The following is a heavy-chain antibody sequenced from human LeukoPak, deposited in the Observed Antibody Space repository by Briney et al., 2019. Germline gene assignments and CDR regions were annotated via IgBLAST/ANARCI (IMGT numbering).Heavy chain of an antibody. J-gene: IGHJ3*02. V-gene: IGHV5-51*01. D-gene: IGHD6-19*01. CDR3: ATGYGSGRGAFDI. Sequence: GESLKISCEASGYSFTGYWIGWVRQMPGKGLEWMGIIYPGDSDTRYSPSFQGQVTISADKSISTAYLQWSSLKASDTAIYYCATGYGSGRGAFDIWGQGTMVTVSS. CDR1: GYSFTGYW. CDR2: IYPGDSDT.